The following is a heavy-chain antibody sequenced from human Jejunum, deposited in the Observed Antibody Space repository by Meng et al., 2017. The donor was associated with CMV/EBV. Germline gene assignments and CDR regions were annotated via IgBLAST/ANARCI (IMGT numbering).Heavy chain of an antibody. V-gene: IGHV3-21*01. CDR2: ISFNSNYI. CDR3: ARDTVWGDPNSFDA. D-gene: IGHD3-16*01. CDR1: GVPFGSYN. Sequence: SGVPFGSYNMNWVRQAPGKGLEWVASISFNSNYIFYRDSVEGRFTISRGNAKNSLSLQMNSLRAEDSAVYYCARDTVWGDPNSFDAWGQGILVTVSS. J-gene: IGHJ5*02.